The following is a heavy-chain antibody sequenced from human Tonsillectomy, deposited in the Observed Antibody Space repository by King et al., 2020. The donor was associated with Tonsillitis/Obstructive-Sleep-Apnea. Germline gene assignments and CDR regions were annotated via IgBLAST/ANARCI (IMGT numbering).Heavy chain of an antibody. D-gene: IGHD3-3*01. CDR3: ARGRVFGVVIRGARDYYYMDV. CDR1: GGSFSGYY. Sequence: VQLQQWGAGLLKPSETLSLTCAVYGGSFSGYYWTWIRQPPGKGLEWIGEINHSGSTNYNPSLKSRVTISVDTSKIHFSLKLSSVTAADTAVYYCARGRVFGVVIRGARDYYYMDVWGKGTTVTVSS. J-gene: IGHJ6*03. CDR2: INHSGST. V-gene: IGHV4-34*01.